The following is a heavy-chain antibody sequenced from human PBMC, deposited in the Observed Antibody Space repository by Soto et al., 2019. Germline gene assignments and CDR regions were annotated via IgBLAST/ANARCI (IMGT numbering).Heavy chain of an antibody. CDR1: GGSIRSYY. D-gene: IGHD3-10*01. CDR3: ARGYGSGSYPSLPLDY. V-gene: IGHV4-59*01. J-gene: IGHJ4*02. CDR2: VYSSGNT. Sequence: SETLSLTCAVSGGSIRSYYWSWVRQPPGKGLEWIGYVYSSGNTKYNPSLKSRVTISLDTYKNHSPLKLSSVTAADTALYYCARGYGSGSYPSLPLDYWGQGTLVTVSS.